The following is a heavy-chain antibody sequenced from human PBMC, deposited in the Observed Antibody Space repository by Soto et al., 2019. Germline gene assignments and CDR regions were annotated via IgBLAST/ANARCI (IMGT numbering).Heavy chain of an antibody. D-gene: IGHD3-3*01. CDR2: ISYDGSNK. CDR3: AKRMYYDFWSGLDP. CDR1: GFTFSSYG. V-gene: IGHV3-30*18. Sequence: GGSLRLSCAASGFTFSSYGMHWVRQAPGKGLEWVAVISYDGSNKYYADSVKGRFTISRDNSKNTLYLQMNSLRAEDTAVYYCAKRMYYDFWSGLDPWGQGTLVTVSS. J-gene: IGHJ5*02.